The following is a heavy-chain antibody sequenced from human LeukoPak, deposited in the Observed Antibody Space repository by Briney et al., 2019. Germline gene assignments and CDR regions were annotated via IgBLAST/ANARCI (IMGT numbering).Heavy chain of an antibody. Sequence: SETLSLTCTVSGGSLSGFFWSWIRQPPGRELEWIGAIYYSGSSTKYNPSLKSRVTISVDTSKSQFSLNLNSATAADTAVYYCERTSRHFYGSGSNLTPWPAGMDVWGQGTTVSVSS. CDR1: GGSLSGFF. CDR3: ERTSRHFYGSGSNLTPWPAGMDV. J-gene: IGHJ6*02. D-gene: IGHD3-10*01. V-gene: IGHV4-59*01. CDR2: IYYSGSS.